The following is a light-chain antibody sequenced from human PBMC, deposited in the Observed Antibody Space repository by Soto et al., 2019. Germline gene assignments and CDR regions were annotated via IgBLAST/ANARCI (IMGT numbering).Light chain of an antibody. CDR3: CSSAPSRTFV. CDR1: SSAVGSYRF. Sequence: QPALTQPASVSGSPGQSITISCTGSSSAVGSYRFVSWYQHHPGKVPKLIIYEGSKRPSGVSNRFSGSAPGNTASLTISGLQAEDEADYYCCSSAPSRTFVFGTGTKVTVL. CDR2: EGS. J-gene: IGLJ1*01. V-gene: IGLV2-23*01.